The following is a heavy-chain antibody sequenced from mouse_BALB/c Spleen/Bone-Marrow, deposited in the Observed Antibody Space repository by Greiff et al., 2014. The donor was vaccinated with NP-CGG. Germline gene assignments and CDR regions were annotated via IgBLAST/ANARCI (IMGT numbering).Heavy chain of an antibody. CDR1: GFNIKDTY. Sequence: VQLQQSGAELVKPGASVKLSCTASGFNIKDTYMRWVKQRPEQGLEWIGRIDPANGNTKYDPKFQGEATITADTSSNTAYLQLSSLTSEDTAVYYCARYRLGTYFDYWGQGTTLTVSS. D-gene: IGHD2-14*01. CDR3: ARYRLGTYFDY. J-gene: IGHJ2*01. CDR2: IDPANGNT. V-gene: IGHV14-3*02.